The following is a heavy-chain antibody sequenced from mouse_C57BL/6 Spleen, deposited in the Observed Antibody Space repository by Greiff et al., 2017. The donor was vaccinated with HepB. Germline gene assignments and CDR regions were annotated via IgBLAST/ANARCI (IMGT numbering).Heavy chain of an antibody. V-gene: IGHV5-12*01. J-gene: IGHJ3*01. CDR3: ARHGDYDGGIAY. Sequence: EVQLVESGGGLVQPGGSLKLSCAASGFTFSDYYMYWVRQTPEKRLEWVAYISNGGGSTYYTDTVKGRFTISRDNAKNTLYLQMSRLKSEDTAMYYCARHGDYDGGIAYWGQGTLVTVSA. CDR1: GFTFSDYY. D-gene: IGHD2-4*01. CDR2: ISNGGGST.